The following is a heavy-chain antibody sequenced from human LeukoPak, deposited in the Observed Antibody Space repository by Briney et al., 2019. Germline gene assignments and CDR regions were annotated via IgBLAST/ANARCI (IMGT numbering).Heavy chain of an antibody. D-gene: IGHD3-10*01. V-gene: IGHV4-39*01. CDR2: IYYSGSA. Sequence: PSETLSLTCTVSGGSISSSSYYWGWIRQPPGKGLEWIGSIYYSGSAYYNPSLKSRVTISVDTSKNQFSLKLSSVTAADTAVYYCARVYGSGSYYNGYYYYYMDVWGKGTTVTISS. CDR1: GGSISSSSYY. CDR3: ARVYGSGSYYNGYYYYYMDV. J-gene: IGHJ6*03.